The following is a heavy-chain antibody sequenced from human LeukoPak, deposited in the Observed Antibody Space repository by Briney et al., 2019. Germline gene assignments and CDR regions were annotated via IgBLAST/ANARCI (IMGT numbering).Heavy chain of an antibody. V-gene: IGHV1-58*02. J-gene: IGHJ5*02. CDR1: GFTFTSSA. CDR2: IVVCSVDT. CDR3: AADPWGDRYGVVGYH. Sequence: SVKVSCNVSGFTFTSSAMLWMRQSRGQRRGGIGWIVVCSVDTNSEQKFQERVTITRDLPTTPVYMELSSLRSDDTAVYSCAADPWGDRYGVVGYHWGQGTLVTVSS. D-gene: IGHD2-21*01.